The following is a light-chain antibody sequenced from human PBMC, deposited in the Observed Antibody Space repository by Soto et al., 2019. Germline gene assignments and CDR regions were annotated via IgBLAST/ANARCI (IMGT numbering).Light chain of an antibody. Sequence: QSVLTQPPSVSGTPGQTVTISCTGSSSTIGAGYDVHWYQQLPGTAPKLLVFANNNRPAGVPDRFPGSKSGTSASLAITGLQAEDEATYYCQSYHTSLTGVFGTGTKVTVL. CDR3: QSYHTSLTGV. CDR1: SSTIGAGYD. CDR2: ANN. V-gene: IGLV1-40*01. J-gene: IGLJ1*01.